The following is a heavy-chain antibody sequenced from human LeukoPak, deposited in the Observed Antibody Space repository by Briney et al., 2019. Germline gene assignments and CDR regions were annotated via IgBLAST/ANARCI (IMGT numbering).Heavy chain of an antibody. CDR1: GYTLTELS. V-gene: IGHV1-24*01. D-gene: IGHD6-13*01. Sequence: GASVKVSCKVSGYTLTELSMHWVRQAPGKGLEWMGGFDPEDGETIYAQKFQGRVTMTEDTSTDTAYMELSSLRSEDTAVYYCATDRYSSSWYRDFDYWGQGTPVTVSS. CDR2: FDPEDGET. CDR3: ATDRYSSSWYRDFDY. J-gene: IGHJ4*02.